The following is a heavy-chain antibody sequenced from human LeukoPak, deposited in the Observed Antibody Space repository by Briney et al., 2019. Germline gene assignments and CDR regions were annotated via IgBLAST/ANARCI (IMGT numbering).Heavy chain of an antibody. CDR2: ISGSGDNT. V-gene: IGHV3-23*01. D-gene: IGHD1-1*01. CDR3: ARDLAGTGTTFDC. J-gene: IGHJ4*02. CDR1: GFTFSSYA. Sequence: GGSLRLSCAASGFTFSSYAMSWVRQVPGKGLEWVSVISGSGDNTYYADSVKGRFTISRDNAKNSLYLQMNSLRAEDTAVYYCARDLAGTGTTFDCWGQGTLVTVSS.